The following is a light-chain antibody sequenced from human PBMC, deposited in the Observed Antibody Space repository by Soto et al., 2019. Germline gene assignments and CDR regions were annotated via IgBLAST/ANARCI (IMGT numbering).Light chain of an antibody. CDR2: AAS. V-gene: IGKV3-20*01. Sequence: DMVLTQSPGTLSLSPGERATLSCRASRSFASSYLGWYQQKPGQAPRLLLYAASKRATGIPDRFSGSGSGTDFTLTINRLEPEDSAVYYCQQYGSSPPSTFGQGTKVDIK. CDR1: RSFASSY. J-gene: IGKJ2*01. CDR3: QQYGSSPPST.